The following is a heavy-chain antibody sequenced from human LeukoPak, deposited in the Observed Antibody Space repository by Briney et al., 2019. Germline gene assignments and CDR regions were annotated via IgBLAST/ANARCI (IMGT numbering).Heavy chain of an antibody. CDR3: ARDLLAVAAAQGAFDI. J-gene: IGHJ3*02. CDR2: ITSSSTYT. D-gene: IGHD6-19*01. V-gene: IGHV3-21*04. CDR1: GFSFSSYN. Sequence: SGGSLRLSCAASGFSFSSYNMNWVRQTPGKGLEWVSSITSSSTYTFYADPVKGRFTISRDNARNSLYLQMNSLRAEDTAVYYCARDLLAVAAAQGAFDIWGQGTMVTVSS.